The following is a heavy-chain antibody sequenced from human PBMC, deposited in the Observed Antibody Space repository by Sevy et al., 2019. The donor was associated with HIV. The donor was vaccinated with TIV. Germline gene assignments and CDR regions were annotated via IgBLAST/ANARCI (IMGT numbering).Heavy chain of an antibody. J-gene: IGHJ4*02. V-gene: IGHV4-34*01. CDR1: GGSLSGYY. CDR3: ARVKIAAAGIQANDY. CDR2: INHSGST. Sequence: SETLSLTCAVYGGSLSGYYWSWIRQPPGKGLEWIGEINHSGSTNYNPSLKSRVTISVDTSKNQFSLKLSSVTAADTAVYYCARVKIAAAGIQANDYWGQGTLVTVSS. D-gene: IGHD6-13*01.